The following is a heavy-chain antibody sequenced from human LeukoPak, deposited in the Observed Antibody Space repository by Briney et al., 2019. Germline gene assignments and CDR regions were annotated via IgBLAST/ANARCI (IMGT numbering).Heavy chain of an antibody. D-gene: IGHD6-13*01. CDR1: GFTFTGYY. V-gene: IGHV1-2*02. CDR3: ARAIKCYSGNWYPDY. CDR2: IDPNSGGT. J-gene: IGHJ4*02. Sequence: ASVKVSCKASGFTFTGYYVHWVRQAPGQGLEWMGWIDPNSGGTNHAQKFQGRVTMTRDTSISTAYMELSRLRSDDTAVYYCARAIKCYSGNWYPDYWGQGTLVTVSS.